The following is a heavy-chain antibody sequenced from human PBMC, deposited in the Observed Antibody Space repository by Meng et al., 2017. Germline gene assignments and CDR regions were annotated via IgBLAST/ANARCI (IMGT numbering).Heavy chain of an antibody. V-gene: IGHV1-24*01. Sequence: VRLGKSGAGVKKPGASVKASCKVSGYTLTELSMQWVRQAPGKGLEWMGGFDPEDGETIYAQKFQGRVTMTEDTSTDTAYMELSSLRSEDTAVYYCATVVGIAVAGNWEFDYWGQGTLVTVSS. CDR2: FDPEDGET. CDR3: ATVVGIAVAGNWEFDY. CDR1: GYTLTELS. J-gene: IGHJ4*02. D-gene: IGHD6-19*01.